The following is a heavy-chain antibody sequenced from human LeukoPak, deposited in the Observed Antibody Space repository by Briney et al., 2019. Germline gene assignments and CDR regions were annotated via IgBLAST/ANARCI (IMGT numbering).Heavy chain of an antibody. CDR1: GFTFSDTW. Sequence: GGSLRLSCAASGFTFSDTWMHWVRQAPGEGLVWVSRIRSDGSDTRYADSVKGRFTISRDNSKNTLFLQMNSLRAEDTALYFCAKDFEGSRSYHCPFDYWGQETLVTVSS. CDR2: IRSDGSDT. V-gene: IGHV3-74*01. D-gene: IGHD3-10*01. J-gene: IGHJ4*02. CDR3: AKDFEGSRSYHCPFDY.